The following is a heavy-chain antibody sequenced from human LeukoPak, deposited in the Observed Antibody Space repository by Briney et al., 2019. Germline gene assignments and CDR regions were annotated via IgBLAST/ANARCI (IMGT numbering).Heavy chain of an antibody. CDR1: GDSVSRSDSY. J-gene: IGHJ1*01. CDR3: ARRRFHHRSGYLE. V-gene: IGHV4-39*01. CDR2: IYYSGRT. D-gene: IGHD3-22*01. Sequence: SETLSLTCSVSGDSVSRSDSYWDWIRQPPGKGLEWIGTIYYSGRTYYSPSLKSRVTMSVDPSNNQFSLNLRSVTAADTALYYCARRRFHHRSGYLEWGQGTLLSVSS.